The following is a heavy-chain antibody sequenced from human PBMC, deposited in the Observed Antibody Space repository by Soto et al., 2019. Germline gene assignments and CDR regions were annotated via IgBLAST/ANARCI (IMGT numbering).Heavy chain of an antibody. D-gene: IGHD6-13*01. J-gene: IGHJ4*02. Sequence: GGSLRLSCAASGFTFSSYGMHWVRQAPGKGLEWFSTISGSGGTPYYADSVKGRFTISRDNSKNTLYLVLNSLRAEDTAVYYCAMGLAAAGPLDYWGQGTLVTVSS. CDR3: AMGLAAAGPLDY. V-gene: IGHV3-23*01. CDR1: GFTFSSYG. CDR2: ISGSGGTP.